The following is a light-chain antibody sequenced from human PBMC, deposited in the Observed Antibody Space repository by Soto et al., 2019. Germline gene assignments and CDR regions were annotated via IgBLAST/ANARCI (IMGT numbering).Light chain of an antibody. J-gene: IGLJ2*01. CDR3: SSYTSSDTLV. Sequence: QSVLTQPASVSGSPGHSITISCTGTSSDIGGYNYVSWYQHHPGKAPKLMIYDVTYRPSGVSNRFSGSKSGDTASLTISWLQAEDEADYYCSSYTSSDTLVFGGGTQLTVL. CDR2: DVT. V-gene: IGLV2-14*03. CDR1: SSDIGGYNY.